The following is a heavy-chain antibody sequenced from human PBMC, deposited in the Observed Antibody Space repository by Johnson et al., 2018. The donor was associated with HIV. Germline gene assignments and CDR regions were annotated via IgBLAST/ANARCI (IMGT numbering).Heavy chain of an antibody. CDR1: GFTFDDYG. CDR2: LNWNGGST. J-gene: IGHJ3*01. D-gene: IGHD3-22*01. Sequence: VQLVESGGGVVRPGGSLRLSCAASGFTFDDYGMSWVRQAPGKGLEWVSGLNWNGGSTGYADSVKGRFIISRDNAKNSLYLQMNGLRDEDTALDYCARGLLDSSGHPFAFDFWGHGTMVTVSS. V-gene: IGHV3-20*04. CDR3: ARGLLDSSGHPFAFDF.